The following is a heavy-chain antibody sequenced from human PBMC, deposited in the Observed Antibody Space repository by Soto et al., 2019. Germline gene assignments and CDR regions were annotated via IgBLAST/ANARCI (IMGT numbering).Heavy chain of an antibody. J-gene: IGHJ5*02. CDR3: ARVRDYVDYSRWFDP. D-gene: IGHD4-17*01. CDR1: GFTVSSNY. Sequence: ESGGGLVQPGGSLRLSCAASGFTVSSNYMSWVRQAPGKGLEWVSVIYSGGSTYYADSVKGRFTISRDNSKNTLYLQMNSLRAEDTAVYYCARVRDYVDYSRWFDPWGQGTLVTVSS. V-gene: IGHV3-66*01. CDR2: IYSGGST.